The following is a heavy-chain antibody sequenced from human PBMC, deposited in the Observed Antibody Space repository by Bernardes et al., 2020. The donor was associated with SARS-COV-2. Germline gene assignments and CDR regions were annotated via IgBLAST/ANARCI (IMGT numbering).Heavy chain of an antibody. J-gene: IGHJ4*02. V-gene: IGHV3-9*01. Sequence: GGSLRLSCAASGFTFDDYAMHWVRQAPGKGLEWVSGISWNSGSIGYADSVKGRFTISRDNAKNSLYLQMNSLRAEDTALYYCAKGLDYGDYSVYWGQGTLVTVSS. CDR3: AKGLDYGDYSVY. CDR2: ISWNSGSI. CDR1: GFTFDDYA. D-gene: IGHD4-17*01.